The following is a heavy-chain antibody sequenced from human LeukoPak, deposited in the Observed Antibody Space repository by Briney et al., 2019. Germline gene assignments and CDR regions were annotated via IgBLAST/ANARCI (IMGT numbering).Heavy chain of an antibody. J-gene: IGHJ4*02. CDR1: GFTFSNYW. D-gene: IGHD3-10*01. CDR3: ARKPDYYGADY. CDR2: IKGDGGSP. Sequence: GGPLRLSCAASGFTFSNYWMHWVRLAPGKGLVWVARIKGDGGSPTYADSVKGRFTISRDNAKHMLYLQMNSVRAEDTAVYYCARKPDYYGADYWGQGTLVTVSS. V-gene: IGHV3-74*01.